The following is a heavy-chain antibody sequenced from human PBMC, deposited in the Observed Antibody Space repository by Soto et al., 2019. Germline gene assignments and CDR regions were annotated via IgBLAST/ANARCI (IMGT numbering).Heavy chain of an antibody. CDR1: GGTFSSYA. Sequence: SVKVSCKASGGTFSSYAISWVRRAPGQGLEWMGGIIPIFGTANYAQKXXXXXXXXXDESTSTAYMELSSLRSEDTAVYYCARGVRYSYGNIDYWGQGTLVTAPQ. CDR3: ARGVRYSYGNIDY. D-gene: IGHD5-18*01. V-gene: IGHV1-69*13. CDR2: IIPIFGTA. J-gene: IGHJ4*02.